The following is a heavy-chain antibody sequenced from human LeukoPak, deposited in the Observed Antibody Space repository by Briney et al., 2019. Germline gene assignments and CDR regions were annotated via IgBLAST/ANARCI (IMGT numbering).Heavy chain of an antibody. D-gene: IGHD2-2*02. CDR2: INPNSGGT. CDR1: GYTFTSYD. CDR3: ASYGYCSSTSCYNYYYGMDV. V-gene: IGHV1-2*02. Sequence: VASVKVSCKASGYTFTSYDINWVRQAPGQGLEWMGWINPNSGGTNYAQKFQGRVTMTRDTSISTAYMELSRLRSDDTAVYYCASYGYCSSTSCYNYYYGMDVWGQGTTVTVSS. J-gene: IGHJ6*02.